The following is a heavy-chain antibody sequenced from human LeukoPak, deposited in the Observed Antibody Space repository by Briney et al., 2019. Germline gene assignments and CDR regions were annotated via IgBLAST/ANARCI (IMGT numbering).Heavy chain of an antibody. V-gene: IGHV1-24*01. CDR3: ATADKWEPLDY. CDR2: FDPEDGES. Sequence: ASVKVSCKVSGASLSETSIHWVRQAPGQWLEWMGGFDPEDGESIFAQRFQGRFSMTEDTSTDTAYMELRGLRPEDTAVYYCATADKWEPLDYWGQGTLVTVSS. J-gene: IGHJ4*02. CDR1: GASLSETS. D-gene: IGHD1-26*01.